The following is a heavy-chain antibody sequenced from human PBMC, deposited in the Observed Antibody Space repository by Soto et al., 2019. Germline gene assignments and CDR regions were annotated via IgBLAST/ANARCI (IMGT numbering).Heavy chain of an antibody. CDR3: VRDGSSGWHFHS. D-gene: IGHD6-19*01. Sequence: EVQLVESGGGSVQPGGSRRLSCEASGFTFSNFWISRSRQVPGKGLEWVANVRQEGSQQYLVDAVKGRFTISRGNAKNSLYLQMTSRRAEDTAVYYCVRDGSSGWHFHSWGQGNLVTVSS. CDR1: GFTFSNFW. CDR2: VRQEGSQQ. V-gene: IGHV3-7*01. J-gene: IGHJ4*02.